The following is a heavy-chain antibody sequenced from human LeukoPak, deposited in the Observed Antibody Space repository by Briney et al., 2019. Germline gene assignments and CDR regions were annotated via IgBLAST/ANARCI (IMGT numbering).Heavy chain of an antibody. CDR1: GGSFSGYY. V-gene: IGHV4-34*01. D-gene: IGHD6-6*01. J-gene: IGHJ6*03. CDR3: ARKRSSSHYYYYYYMDV. Sequence: SETLSLTCAVYGGSFSGYYWSWIRQPPGKGLEWIGEINHSGSTNYNPSLKSRVTISVGTSKNQFSLKLSSVTAADTAVYYCARKRSSSHYYYYYYMDVWGKGTTVTVSS. CDR2: INHSGST.